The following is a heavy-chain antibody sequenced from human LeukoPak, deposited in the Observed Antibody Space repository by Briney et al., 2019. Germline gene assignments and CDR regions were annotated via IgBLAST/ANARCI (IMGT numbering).Heavy chain of an antibody. Sequence: GGSLRLSCAASGFNFSSYSMNWVRQAPGKGLEWVSSISSSSRYIYYADSVKGRFTISSGNAKNSLYLQMNSLRAEDTAVYYCAKGSLGSWYYFDYWGQGTLVTVSS. CDR1: GFNFSSYS. V-gene: IGHV3-21*04. D-gene: IGHD6-13*01. J-gene: IGHJ4*02. CDR3: AKGSLGSWYYFDY. CDR2: ISSSSRYI.